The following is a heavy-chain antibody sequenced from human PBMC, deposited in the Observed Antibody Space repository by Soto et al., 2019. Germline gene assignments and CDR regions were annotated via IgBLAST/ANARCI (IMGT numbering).Heavy chain of an antibody. Sequence: QVQLVQSGAEVKKPGASVKVSCKASGYTFTSYYMHWVRQAPGQGLEWLGIINPSGGSTSYAQKFHGRVTMTRDTPTSTVYMELSSLRSEDTAVYYCARDVPSYSSSSWGDNWFDPWGQGTLVTVSS. J-gene: IGHJ5*02. V-gene: IGHV1-46*01. CDR1: GYTFTSYY. CDR2: INPSGGST. CDR3: ARDVPSYSSSSWGDNWFDP. D-gene: IGHD6-6*01.